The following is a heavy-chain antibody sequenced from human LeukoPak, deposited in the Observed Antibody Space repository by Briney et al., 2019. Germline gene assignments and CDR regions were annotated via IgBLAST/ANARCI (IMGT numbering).Heavy chain of an antibody. Sequence: PGGALRLSCAASEFTVSSYGMHWVRQAPGKGLEWVAFIRYDGSNKYYAASVKGRFTISRDNSKNTLYLKMNSLRTEDTSVYYCAPHCSRASCPDYWGPGTLVTVSS. J-gene: IGHJ4*02. CDR1: EFTVSSYG. V-gene: IGHV3-30*02. CDR2: IRYDGSNK. CDR3: APHCSRASCPDY. D-gene: IGHD2-2*01.